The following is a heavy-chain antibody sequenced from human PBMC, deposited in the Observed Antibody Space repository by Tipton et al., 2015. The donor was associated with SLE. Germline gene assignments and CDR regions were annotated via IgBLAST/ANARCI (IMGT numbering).Heavy chain of an antibody. CDR3: ATSPLTL. D-gene: IGHD2-2*01. Sequence: TLSLTCTVSGGSIRSGSYYWTWIRQPAGTGLEWIGRIFTIGTTYYNPSLKGRVTISVDMSKNQFSLKLTSVTAADTAVYYCATSPLTLWGQGTLVTVSS. J-gene: IGHJ4*02. V-gene: IGHV4-61*02. CDR1: GGSIRSGSYY. CDR2: IFTIGTT.